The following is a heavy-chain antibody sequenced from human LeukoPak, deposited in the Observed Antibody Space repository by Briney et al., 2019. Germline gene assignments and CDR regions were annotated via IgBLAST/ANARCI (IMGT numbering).Heavy chain of an antibody. CDR1: GFTFSSYS. CDR2: ISSSSSYI. J-gene: IGHJ4*02. D-gene: IGHD2-15*01. V-gene: IGHV3-21*01. Sequence: GGSLRLSCAASGFTFSSYSMNWVRQAPGKGLEWVSSISSSSSYIDYADSVKGRFTISRDNAKNSLYLQMNSLRAEDTAVYYCARVSRGGSPFDYWGQGTLVTVSS. CDR3: ARVSRGGSPFDY.